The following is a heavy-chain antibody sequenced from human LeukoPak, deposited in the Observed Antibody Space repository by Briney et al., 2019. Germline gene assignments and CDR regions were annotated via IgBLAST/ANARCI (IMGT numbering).Heavy chain of an antibody. CDR1: GFTFSSYG. V-gene: IGHV3-30*02. Sequence: GGSLRLSCAASGFTFSSYGVHWVCQAPGKGLEWVAFIRYDGSNKYYADSVKGRFTISRDNSKNTLHLQMSSLRAEDTAVYYCARESVGVRGVIISWGQGTLVTVSS. J-gene: IGHJ4*02. D-gene: IGHD3-10*01. CDR3: ARESVGVRGVIIS. CDR2: IRYDGSNK.